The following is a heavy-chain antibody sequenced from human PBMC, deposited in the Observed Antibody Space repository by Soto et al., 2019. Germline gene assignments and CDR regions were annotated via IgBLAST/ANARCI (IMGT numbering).Heavy chain of an antibody. J-gene: IGHJ4*02. CDR3: ARDITSGLIDY. V-gene: IGHV6-1*01. CDR1: GNGVSRNSAA. CDR2: TYYRSKWYN. D-gene: IGHD6-19*01. Sequence: SPTLSLTWAISGNGVSRNSAAWYWIKQTPSRGLEWLGRTYYRSKWYNDYAESVKSRITINPDTSRNQFSLQLNSVTPEDTAMYYCARDITSGLIDYWGQGTQVTVSS.